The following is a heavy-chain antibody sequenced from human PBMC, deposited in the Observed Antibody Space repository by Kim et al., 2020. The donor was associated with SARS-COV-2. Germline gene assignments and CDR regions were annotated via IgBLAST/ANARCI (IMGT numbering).Heavy chain of an antibody. CDR3: VRGYAGGPFDF. CDR1: GFTFDDYG. D-gene: IGHD3-16*01. Sequence: GGSLRLSCAASGFTFDDYGMSWVRQVPVKGVEWVSGINRNGDDTGYGDSVKGRFSISRDNRKNSLYLQMNSLRAEDTALYHCVRGYAGGPFDFWGQGARV. J-gene: IGHJ4*02. CDR2: INRNGDDT. V-gene: IGHV3-20*01.